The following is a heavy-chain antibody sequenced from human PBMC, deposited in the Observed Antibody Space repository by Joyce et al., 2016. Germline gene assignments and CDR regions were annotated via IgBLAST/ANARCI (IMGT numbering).Heavy chain of an antibody. J-gene: IGHJ4*02. D-gene: IGHD4-23*01. Sequence: QITLKESGPTLVKPTQTLTLTCTFSGFSFSTNGVGVGWNRQPPGEALEWLALIYWNDDKRYIPSLKNRLTITKDTSKNQVVLTMTNMDPVDTATDFCAHRPAPSGDHGGPPEFAYWGRGTLVTVSS. CDR1: GFSFSTNGVG. CDR2: IYWNDDK. V-gene: IGHV2-5*01. CDR3: AHRPAPSGDHGGPPEFAY.